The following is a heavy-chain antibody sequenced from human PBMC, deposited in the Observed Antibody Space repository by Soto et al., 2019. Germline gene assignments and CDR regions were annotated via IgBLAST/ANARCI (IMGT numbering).Heavy chain of an antibody. CDR1: GFSFSSYA. V-gene: IGHV3-23*01. CDR3: AKGSSEYGASVDH. D-gene: IGHD2-8*01. J-gene: IGHJ4*02. CDR2: ISARGGNS. Sequence: EVQLLESGGDLVQPGGSLRLACAASGFSFSSYAMVWVRQALGKGLEWVSVISARGGNSYFADSVKGRFTISRDNSKNVLSLEMNSLRAEDTGTYFCAKGSSEYGASVDHWGQGPLVLVSS.